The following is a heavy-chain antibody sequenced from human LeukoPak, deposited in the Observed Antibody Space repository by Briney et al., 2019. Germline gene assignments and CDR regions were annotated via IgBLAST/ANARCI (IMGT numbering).Heavy chain of an antibody. CDR3: AKGWDTAMVSDFDY. CDR2: ISGSGGST. CDR1: GLTFSSHA. Sequence: GGSLRLSCAASGLTFSSHAMSWVRQAPGKGLEWVSAISGSGGSTYYADSVKGRFTISRDNSKNTLYLQMNSLRAEDTAVYYCAKGWDTAMVSDFDYWGQGTLVTVSS. D-gene: IGHD5-18*01. J-gene: IGHJ4*02. V-gene: IGHV3-23*01.